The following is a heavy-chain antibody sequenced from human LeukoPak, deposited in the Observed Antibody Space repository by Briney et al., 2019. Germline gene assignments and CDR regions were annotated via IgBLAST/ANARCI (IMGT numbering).Heavy chain of an antibody. D-gene: IGHD3-10*01. CDR1: GYTFGGSY. CDR2: INPNSGGT. V-gene: IGHV1-2*02. Sequence: ASVKVSCKASGYTFGGSYIHWVRQAPGQGLEWMGWINPNSGGTHYAQKFQGRVTMTRDTSISTAYMDLSRLRSDDTAVYYCATRGEEVLLDKAAFHIWGQGTMVTVSS. J-gene: IGHJ3*02. CDR3: ATRGEEVLLDKAAFHI.